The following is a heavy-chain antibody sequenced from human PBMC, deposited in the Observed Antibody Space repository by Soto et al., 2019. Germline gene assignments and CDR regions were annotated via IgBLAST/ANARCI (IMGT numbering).Heavy chain of an antibody. Sequence: QVQLVQSGAEVKKPGASVKVSCKASGYTFTGYYMHWVRQAPGQGLEWMGWINPNSGGTNYAQKLQGWVTMTRDTSISTAYMELSRLRSDDTAVYYCARVTAAAANEAFDIWGQGTMVTVSS. D-gene: IGHD6-13*01. CDR2: INPNSGGT. CDR1: GYTFTGYY. J-gene: IGHJ3*02. CDR3: ARVTAAAANEAFDI. V-gene: IGHV1-2*04.